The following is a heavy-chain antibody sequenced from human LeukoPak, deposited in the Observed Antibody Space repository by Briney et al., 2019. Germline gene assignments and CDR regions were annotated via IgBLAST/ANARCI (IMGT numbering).Heavy chain of an antibody. J-gene: IGHJ5*02. Sequence: GGSLRLSCAASGFIFKDYWMIWVRQAPGKGLEWVANIKQDGSEKYYVDSVKGRFTISRDNAKNSLYLQMNTLRAEDTAMYYCAKDAQPRSRWFDPWGQGTLVTVSA. CDR1: GFIFKDYW. CDR2: IKQDGSEK. CDR3: AKDAQPRSRWFDP. V-gene: IGHV3-7*03. D-gene: IGHD3-16*01.